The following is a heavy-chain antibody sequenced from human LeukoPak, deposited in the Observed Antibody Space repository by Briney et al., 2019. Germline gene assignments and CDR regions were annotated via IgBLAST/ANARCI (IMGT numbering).Heavy chain of an antibody. CDR2: INHSGST. CDR3: ARGFIAVAGIRGRHFDY. CDR1: GYSISSAYC. J-gene: IGHJ4*02. V-gene: IGHV4-38-2*02. D-gene: IGHD6-19*01. Sequence: SETLSLTCTVSGYSISSAYCWGWIRQPPGKGLEWIGEINHSGSTNYNPSLKSRVTISVDTSKNQFSLKLSSVTAADTAVYYCARGFIAVAGIRGRHFDYWGQGTLVTVSS.